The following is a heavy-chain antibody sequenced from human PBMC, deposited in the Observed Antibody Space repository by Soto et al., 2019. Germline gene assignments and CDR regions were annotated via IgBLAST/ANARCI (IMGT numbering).Heavy chain of an antibody. D-gene: IGHD4-17*01. Sequence: KSSETLSLTCTVSGGSTSSGGYYWSWIRQHPGKGLEWIGYIYYSGSTYYNPSLKGRVTISVDTSKNQFSLKLSSLTAADTAVYYCARVGRLGTVLTTIHHYFDPWGQGTLVTVSS. V-gene: IGHV4-31*03. CDR2: IYYSGST. CDR3: ARVGRLGTVLTTIHHYFDP. CDR1: GGSTSSGGYY. J-gene: IGHJ5*02.